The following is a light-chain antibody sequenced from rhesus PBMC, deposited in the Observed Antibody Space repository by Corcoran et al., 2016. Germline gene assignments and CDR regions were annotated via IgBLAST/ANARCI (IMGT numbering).Light chain of an antibody. J-gene: IGKJ3*01. CDR3: LHFSVRPYT. CDR2: KAS. Sequence: DIQMTQSPSSLSASVGDTVTITCRANESISSWLDWFQQKPGKAPKLLIYKASTLQSGVPSRFSGSGSRTDFSLPFTSLQPEDFATYYCLHFSVRPYTFGPGTKLDI. V-gene: IGKV1-22*01. CDR1: ESISSW.